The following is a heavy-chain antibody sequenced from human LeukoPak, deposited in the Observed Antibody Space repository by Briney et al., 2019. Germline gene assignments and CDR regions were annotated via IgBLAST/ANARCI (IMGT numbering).Heavy chain of an antibody. V-gene: IGHV4-59*01. Sequence: PSETLSLTCTVSGGSISSYYWSWIRQPPGKGLEWIGYIYYSGSTNYNPSLKSRVTISVDTSKNQFSLKLSSVTAADTAVYYCARDSSDYGSGSYDYWGQGTLVTVSS. CDR2: IYYSGST. D-gene: IGHD3-10*01. CDR3: ARDSSDYGSGSYDY. J-gene: IGHJ4*02. CDR1: GGSISSYY.